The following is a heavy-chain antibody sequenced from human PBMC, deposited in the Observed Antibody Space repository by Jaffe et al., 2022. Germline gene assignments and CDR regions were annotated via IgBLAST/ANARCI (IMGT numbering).Heavy chain of an antibody. CDR2: IYHSGST. D-gene: IGHD3-22*01. Sequence: QVQLQESGPGLVKPSETLSLTCAVSGYSISSGYYWGWIRQPPGKGLEWIGSIYHSGSTYYNPSLKSRVTISVDTSKNQFSLKLSSVTAADTAVYYCARGHNYYDSSGYYYPDGEFDYWGQGTLVTVSS. CDR1: GYSISSGYY. V-gene: IGHV4-38-2*01. CDR3: ARGHNYYDSSGYYYPDGEFDY. J-gene: IGHJ4*02.